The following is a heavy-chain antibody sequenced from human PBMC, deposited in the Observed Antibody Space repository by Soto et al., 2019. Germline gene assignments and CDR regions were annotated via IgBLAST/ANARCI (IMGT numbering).Heavy chain of an antibody. CDR2: INPNGGVT. CDR3: ARGSGGATATLDYYYFYIDV. Sequence: QVPLVQSGAEVRKPGASVTVSCRSSGDSFNDYYIHWVRQAPGQGFEWMGWINPNGGVTKYAQKFQGWVSMTRDTSIRTVYMQLSRLRSDDTAVYYCARGSGGATATLDYYYFYIDVWGTGTTVTVSS. J-gene: IGHJ6*03. D-gene: IGHD5-12*01. V-gene: IGHV1-2*04. CDR1: GDSFNDYY.